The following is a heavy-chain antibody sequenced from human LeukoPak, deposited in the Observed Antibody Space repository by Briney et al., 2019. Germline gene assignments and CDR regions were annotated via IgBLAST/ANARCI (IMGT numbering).Heavy chain of an antibody. CDR2: IYPGDSDT. V-gene: IGHV5-51*06. D-gene: IGHD4-11*01. Sequence: GESLKISCKGSGYSFTSYWIGWVRQMPGKGLEWMGIIYPGDSDTRYSPSLKSRVTISVDTSKNQFSLKLSSVTAADTAVYYCARSPRDGYSRNWFDPWGQGTLVTVSS. CDR3: ARSPRDGYSRNWFDP. J-gene: IGHJ5*02. CDR1: GYSFTSYW.